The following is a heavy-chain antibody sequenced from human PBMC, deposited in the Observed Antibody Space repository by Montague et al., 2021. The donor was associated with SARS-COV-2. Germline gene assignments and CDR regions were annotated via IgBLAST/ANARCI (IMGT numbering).Heavy chain of an antibody. D-gene: IGHD1-26*01. V-gene: IGHV6-1*01. CDR3: ARGRSGSYCRYYDY. CDR2: TQFKSKWLN. CDR1: GDSVSSNTPG. Sequence: CAISGDSVSSNTPGWNWIRQSPQRPLERLGRTQFKSKWLNDYALFVKSRITITPDTSKNQFSLHLNSVTPEDTAVYYCARGRSGSYCRYYDYWGQGTLVTVSS. J-gene: IGHJ4*02.